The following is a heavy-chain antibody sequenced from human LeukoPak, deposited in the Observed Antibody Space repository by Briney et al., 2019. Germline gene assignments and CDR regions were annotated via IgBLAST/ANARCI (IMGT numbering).Heavy chain of an antibody. CDR3: AKVDQQQLVDY. CDR1: GFTFSSYW. Sequence: GGSLRLSCAASGFTFSSYWMHWVRQAPGKGLVWVSRINSDGSSTSYADSVKGRFTISRDNAKNTLYLQMNSLRAEDTAVYYCAKVDQQQLVDYWGQGTLVTVSS. J-gene: IGHJ4*02. D-gene: IGHD6-13*01. V-gene: IGHV3-74*01. CDR2: INSDGSST.